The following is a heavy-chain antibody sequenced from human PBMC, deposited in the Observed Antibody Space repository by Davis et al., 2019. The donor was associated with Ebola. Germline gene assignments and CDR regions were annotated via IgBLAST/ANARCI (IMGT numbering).Heavy chain of an antibody. J-gene: IGHJ5*02. CDR2: ISYDGSNK. V-gene: IGHV3-30-3*01. CDR3: ARERSGWYDH. CDR1: GFTFSSYA. Sequence: PGGSLRLSCAASGFTFSSYAMHWVRQAPGKGLEWVAVISYDGSNKYYADSVKGRFTISRDNSKNTLYLQMNSLRAEDTAVYYCARERSGWYDHWGQGTLVTVSS. D-gene: IGHD6-19*01.